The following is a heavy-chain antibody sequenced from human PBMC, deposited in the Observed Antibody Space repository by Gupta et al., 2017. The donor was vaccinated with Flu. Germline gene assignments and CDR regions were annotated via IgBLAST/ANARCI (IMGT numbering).Heavy chain of an antibody. Sequence: EVQLVESGRVLVKPGWALRPSWAASGFTFSSYSMNWVRQAPGKGLEWVSSISSSSSYIYYADSVKGRFTISRDNAKNSLYLQMNSLRAEDTAVYYCARAGGSYLDYWGQGTLVTVSS. D-gene: IGHD1-26*01. CDR1: GFTFSSYS. CDR2: ISSSSSYI. CDR3: ARAGGSYLDY. V-gene: IGHV3-21*01. J-gene: IGHJ4*02.